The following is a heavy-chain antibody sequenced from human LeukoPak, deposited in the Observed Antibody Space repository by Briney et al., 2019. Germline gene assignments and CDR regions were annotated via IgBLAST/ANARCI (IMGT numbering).Heavy chain of an antibody. J-gene: IGHJ4*02. V-gene: IGHV1-46*01. CDR3: ARDLGYCTNGVCYTSWYFDY. Sequence: ASVKVSCKASVYTFTSYYMHWVRQAPGQGLEWMGIINPSGGSTSYAQKFQGRVTMTRDTSTSTVYMELSSLRSEDTAVYYCARDLGYCTNGVCYTSWYFDYWGQGTLVTVSS. D-gene: IGHD2-8*01. CDR2: INPSGGST. CDR1: VYTFTSYY.